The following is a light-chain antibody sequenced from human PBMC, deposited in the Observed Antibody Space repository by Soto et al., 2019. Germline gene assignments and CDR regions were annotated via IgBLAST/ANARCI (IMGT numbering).Light chain of an antibody. CDR2: RNN. CDR1: SSNIGSNY. J-gene: IGLJ2*01. Sequence: QAVVTQPPSASGTPGQRVTISCSGSSSNIGSNYVYWYHQLPGTAPKLVIYRNNQRPSGVPDRISGSKSGTSASLAISGLRSADEADYYCAAWDDRLSGLVFGRGTKLTVL. CDR3: AAWDDRLSGLV. V-gene: IGLV1-47*01.